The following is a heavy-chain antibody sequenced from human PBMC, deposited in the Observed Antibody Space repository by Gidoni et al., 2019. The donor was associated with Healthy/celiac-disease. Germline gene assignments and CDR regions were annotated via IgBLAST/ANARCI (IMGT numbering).Heavy chain of an antibody. CDR2: IYSGGST. CDR1: GFTVSSTY. V-gene: IGHV3-66*02. Sequence: EVQLVESGGGLVQPGGSLRLSCAASGFTVSSTYMSWVRQAPGKGLEWVSVIYSGGSTYYADSVKGRFTISRDNSKNTLYLQMNSLRAEDTAVYYCARDRYSSGWYTGGSHWFDPWGQGTLVTVSS. J-gene: IGHJ5*02. CDR3: ARDRYSSGWYTGGSHWFDP. D-gene: IGHD6-19*01.